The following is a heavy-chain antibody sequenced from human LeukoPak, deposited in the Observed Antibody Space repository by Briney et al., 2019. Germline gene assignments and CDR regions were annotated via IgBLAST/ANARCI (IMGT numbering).Heavy chain of an antibody. V-gene: IGHV4-61*01. CDR2: IYYTRST. Sequence: SETLSLTCTVSGGSVSSVSFYWSWIRQTPGKGLEWIGYIYYTRSTNYNPSLKSRVTISVDTSKNQFSLKLSSVTAADTAVYYCARDTGYCSGGSCYHNYFDFWGQGALVTVSS. CDR1: GGSVSSVSFY. D-gene: IGHD2-15*01. CDR3: ARDTGYCSGGSCYHNYFDF. J-gene: IGHJ4*02.